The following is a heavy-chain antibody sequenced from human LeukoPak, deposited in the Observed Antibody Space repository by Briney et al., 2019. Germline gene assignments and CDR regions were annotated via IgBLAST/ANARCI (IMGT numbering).Heavy chain of an antibody. CDR2: IYHSGST. D-gene: IGHD1-1*01. V-gene: IGHV4-30-2*01. Sequence: SETLSLTCAVSGGSISSGGYSWSWIRQPPGKGLEWIGYIYHSGSTYYNPSLKSRVTISVDRSKNQFSLKLSSVTAADTAVYYCAISNEGYWFDPWGQGTLVTVSS. CDR3: AISNEGYWFDP. J-gene: IGHJ5*02. CDR1: GGSISSGGYS.